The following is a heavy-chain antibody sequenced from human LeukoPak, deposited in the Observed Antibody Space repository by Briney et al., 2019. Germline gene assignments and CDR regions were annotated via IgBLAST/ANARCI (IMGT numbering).Heavy chain of an antibody. Sequence: ASVKVSCKASGYTFTGYYMHWVRQAPGQGLEWMGWINPNSGGTNYAQKFQGRVTMTRDTSISTAYMALSRLRCDDTAVYYCASRYYDILTGYYTGMDVWGQGTTVTVSS. CDR1: GYTFTGYY. J-gene: IGHJ6*02. D-gene: IGHD3-9*01. V-gene: IGHV1-2*02. CDR2: INPNSGGT. CDR3: ASRYYDILTGYYTGMDV.